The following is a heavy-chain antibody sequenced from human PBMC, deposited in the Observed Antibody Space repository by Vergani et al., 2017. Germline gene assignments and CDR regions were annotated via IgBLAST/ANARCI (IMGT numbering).Heavy chain of an antibody. CDR1: GFTFSSYS. V-gene: IGHV3-48*01. Sequence: EVQLVESGGGLVQPGGSLRLSCAASGFTFSSYSMNWVRQAPGKGLEWVSYISSSSSTIYYADSVKGRFTISRDNAKNSLYLQMNSLRAEDTAVYYCARGCSSTICYYYYYGMDVWGQGTTVTVSS. D-gene: IGHD2-2*01. CDR3: ARGCSSTICYYYYYGMDV. J-gene: IGHJ6*02. CDR2: ISSSSSTI.